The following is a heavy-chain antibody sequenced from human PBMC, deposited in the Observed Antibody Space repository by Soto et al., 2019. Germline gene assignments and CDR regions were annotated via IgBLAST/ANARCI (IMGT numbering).Heavy chain of an antibody. J-gene: IGHJ4*02. V-gene: IGHV3-33*01. D-gene: IGHD3-3*01. Sequence: QVQLVESGEGVVQPGRSLRLSCAASGFTFSSYGMHWVRQAPGKGLEWVAVIWYDGSNKYYADSVKGRFTISRDNSKNTLYLQMNSLRAEDTAVYYCARDTSGIFGVVIPFDYWGQGTLVTVSS. CDR2: IWYDGSNK. CDR1: GFTFSSYG. CDR3: ARDTSGIFGVVIPFDY.